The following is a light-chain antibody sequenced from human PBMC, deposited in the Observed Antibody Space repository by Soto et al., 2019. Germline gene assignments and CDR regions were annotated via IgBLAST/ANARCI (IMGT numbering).Light chain of an antibody. V-gene: IGLV2-23*03. CDR3: CSYAGSSTFVV. J-gene: IGLJ2*01. CDR2: EGN. CDR1: SSDVGSYNF. Sequence: QSVLTQPGSVSGSPGQSITISCAGTSSDVGSYNFVSWYQQHPGKAPKLMIYEGNKRPSGVSNRFSGSKSGNTASLTISGLQAADEADYYCCSYAGSSTFVVFGGGTKLTVL.